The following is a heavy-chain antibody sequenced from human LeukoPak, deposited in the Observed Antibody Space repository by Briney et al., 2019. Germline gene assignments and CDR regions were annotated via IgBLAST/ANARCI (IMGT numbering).Heavy chain of an antibody. D-gene: IGHD1-7*01. J-gene: IGHJ4*02. CDR1: GFTFSIYW. CDR2: IKQDGSEK. Sequence: GGSLRLSCAASGFTFSIYWMSWVRQAPGKGLEWVANIKQDGSEKYYVDSVKGRFTISRDNAKNSLYLQMNSLRAEDTAVYYCARPSFRTFDYWGQGTLVTVSS. CDR3: ARPSFRTFDY. V-gene: IGHV3-7*01.